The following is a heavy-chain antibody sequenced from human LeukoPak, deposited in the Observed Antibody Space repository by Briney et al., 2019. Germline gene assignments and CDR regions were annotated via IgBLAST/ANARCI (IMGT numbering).Heavy chain of an antibody. V-gene: IGHV3-30*04. CDR3: ARDSTLVY. CDR2: ISYDGSNK. Sequence: PGGSLRLSCAASGFTFSSYAMNWVRQAPGKGLEWVAVISYDGSNKYYADSVKGRFTISRDNSKNTLYLQMNSLRAEDTAVYYCARDSTLVYWGQGTLVTVSS. J-gene: IGHJ4*02. CDR1: GFTFSSYA.